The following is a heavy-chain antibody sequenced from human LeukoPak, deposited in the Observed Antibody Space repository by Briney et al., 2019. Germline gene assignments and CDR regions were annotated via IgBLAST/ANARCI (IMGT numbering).Heavy chain of an antibody. V-gene: IGHV3-21*01. CDR2: ISSSSSYI. D-gene: IGHD3-22*01. J-gene: IGHJ4*02. CDR3: ARDYYDSSGYPYFDY. Sequence: PVGSLRLSCAASGFTFSSYSMNWVRQAPGKGLEWVSSISSSSSYIYYADSVKGRFTISRDNAKNSLYLQMNSLRAEDTAVYYCARDYYDSSGYPYFDYWGQGTLVTVSS. CDR1: GFTFSSYS.